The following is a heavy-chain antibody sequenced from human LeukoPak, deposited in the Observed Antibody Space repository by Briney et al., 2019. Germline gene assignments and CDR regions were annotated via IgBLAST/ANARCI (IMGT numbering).Heavy chain of an antibody. CDR1: GGSISSSGHY. CDR2: VYQTGVT. Sequence: PSETLSLTCTVSGGSISSSGHYWSWIRQPPGKGLEWIGYVYQTGVTYYNPSLKSRVTISVDTSKNQFSLRLNSVTAADTAVYYCAREWAYWGQGTLVTVSS. V-gene: IGHV4-30-2*01. J-gene: IGHJ4*02. CDR3: AREWAY.